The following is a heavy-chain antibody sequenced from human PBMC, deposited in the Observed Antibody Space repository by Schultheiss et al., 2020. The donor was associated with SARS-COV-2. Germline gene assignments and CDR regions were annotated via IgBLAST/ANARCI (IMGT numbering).Heavy chain of an antibody. CDR3: ARDPYDTLYGMDV. V-gene: IGHV5-51*01. CDR2: IYPGDSDT. D-gene: IGHD3-9*01. J-gene: IGHJ6*02. Sequence: GESLKISCKGSGYSFTSYWIGWVRQMPGKGLEWMGIIYPGDSDTRYSPSFQGQVTISVDKSISTAYLQWSSLKASDTAMYYCARDPYDTLYGMDVWGQGTTVTVSS. CDR1: GYSFTSYW.